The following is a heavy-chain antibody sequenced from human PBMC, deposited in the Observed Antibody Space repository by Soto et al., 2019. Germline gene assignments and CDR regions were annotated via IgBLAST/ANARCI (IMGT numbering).Heavy chain of an antibody. CDR3: AKTVWFGEVSPFYGMAV. V-gene: IGHV3-30*18. CDR2: ISYDGSNK. J-gene: IGHJ6*02. Sequence: PGRSLRLSCAASGFTFSSYGINCVRQAPGKGLEWVAVISYDGSNKYYADSVKGRFTISRDNSKNTLYLQMNSLRAEDTAVYYCAKTVWFGEVSPFYGMAVWGQGTTVTVSS. D-gene: IGHD3-10*01. CDR1: GFTFSSYG.